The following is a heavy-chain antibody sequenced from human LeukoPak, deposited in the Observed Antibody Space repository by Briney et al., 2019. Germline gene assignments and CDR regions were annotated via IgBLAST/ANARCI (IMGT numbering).Heavy chain of an antibody. D-gene: IGHD2-15*01. Sequence: PGASLRLSCAASGFTFNSYAMSWVRQAPGKGLEWVSAISGSGGNTYYADSVKGRFTISRDNSKNTLYLQMNSLRAEDTAVYYCAKAPIGYCSGGSCYHFDYWGQGTQVTVSS. CDR3: AKAPIGYCSGGSCYHFDY. CDR1: GFTFNSYA. J-gene: IGHJ4*02. CDR2: ISGSGGNT. V-gene: IGHV3-23*01.